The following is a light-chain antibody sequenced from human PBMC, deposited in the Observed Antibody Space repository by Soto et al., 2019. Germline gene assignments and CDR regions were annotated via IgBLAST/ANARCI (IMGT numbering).Light chain of an antibody. CDR1: QSINAW. CDR3: QQYHRYST. Sequence: DIHMTQAPSTLSASVGDRVTITCRASQSINAWLAWYQQKPGKAPKLLIYDVSTLASGVPSRFSGSASGTEFTLPISNLESEDFASYYCQQYHRYSTFGQGTRVDIK. CDR2: DVS. V-gene: IGKV1-5*01. J-gene: IGKJ1*01.